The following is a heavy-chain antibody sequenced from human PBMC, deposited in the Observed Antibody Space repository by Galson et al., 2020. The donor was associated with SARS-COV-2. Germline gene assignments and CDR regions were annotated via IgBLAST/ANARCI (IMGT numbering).Heavy chain of an antibody. J-gene: IGHJ5*02. CDR2: ISWNSGRI. V-gene: IGHV3-9*01. CDR3: ARGLDSTGYNWFDP. D-gene: IGHD3-22*01. Sequence: GGSLRLPCAASGFTFDDYAMHWVRQAPGKGLEWVSGISWNSGRITYEDSVKGRFTISRDNAKNSLYLQMNSLRAEDTALYYCARGLDSTGYNWFDPWGQGTLVTVSS. CDR1: GFTFDDYA.